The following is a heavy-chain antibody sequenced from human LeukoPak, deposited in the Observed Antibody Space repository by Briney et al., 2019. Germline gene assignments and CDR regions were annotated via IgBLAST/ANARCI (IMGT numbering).Heavy chain of an antibody. V-gene: IGHV4-31*03. CDR1: GGSISSGGYY. D-gene: IGHD6-6*01. J-gene: IGHJ4*02. Sequence: SETLSLTCTVSGGSISSGGYYWSWIRQHPGKGLEWIGYIYYSGSTYYNPSLKSRVTISVDTSKNQFSLKLSSVTAADTAVYYCARGSYDSSSAGEYWGQGTLVTASS. CDR3: ARGSYDSSSAGEY. CDR2: IYYSGST.